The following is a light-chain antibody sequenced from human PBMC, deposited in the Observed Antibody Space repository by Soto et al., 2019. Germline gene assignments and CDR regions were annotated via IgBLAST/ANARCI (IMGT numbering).Light chain of an antibody. CDR1: QSISSW. J-gene: IGKJ2*01. CDR2: DAS. Sequence: DIQMTQSPSTLSASVGDRVTITCRASQSISSWLAWYQQKSGKAPKLLIYDASSLESGVPSRFSGSGSGTEFTLTITSLQPDDFATYYCQHYNNYSYTFGQGTKLEIK. CDR3: QHYNNYSYT. V-gene: IGKV1-5*01.